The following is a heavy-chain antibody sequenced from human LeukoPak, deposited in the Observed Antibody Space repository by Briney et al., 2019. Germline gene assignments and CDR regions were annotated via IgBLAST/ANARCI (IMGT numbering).Heavy chain of an antibody. V-gene: IGHV4-59*01. D-gene: IGHD3-22*01. CDR1: GGSISSYY. CDR3: ARGSYYDSSGYQVFEFDY. J-gene: IGHJ4*02. Sequence: SETLSLTCTVSGGSISSYYWSWIRQPPGKGLEWIGYIYYSGSTNYNPSLKSRFTISVDTSKNQFSLKLSSVIAADTAVYYCARGSYYDSSGYQVFEFDYWGQGTLVTVSS. CDR2: IYYSGST.